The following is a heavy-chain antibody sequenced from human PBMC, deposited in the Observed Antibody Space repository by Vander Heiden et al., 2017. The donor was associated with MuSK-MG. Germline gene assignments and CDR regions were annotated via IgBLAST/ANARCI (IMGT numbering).Heavy chain of an antibody. CDR3: AKVPITIFGVYYYYMDV. J-gene: IGHJ6*03. V-gene: IGHV3-23*01. CDR1: GFTFSRYA. D-gene: IGHD3-3*01. CDR2: ISGSGGST. Sequence: EVQLLESGGGLVQPGGSLRLSCAASGFTFSRYAMSWVRQAPGKGLEWVSAISGSGGSTYYADSVKGRFTISRDNSKNTLYLQMNSLRAEDTAVYYCAKVPITIFGVYYYYMDVWGKGTTVTVSS.